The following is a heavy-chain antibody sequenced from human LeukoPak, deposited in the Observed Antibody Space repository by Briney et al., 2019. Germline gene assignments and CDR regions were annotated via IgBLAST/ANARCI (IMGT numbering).Heavy chain of an antibody. D-gene: IGHD3-10*01. Sequence: PGRSLRLSCAASGFTFRNYAMMWVRQAPGQGLEWVAFVANDGGRKTYADSVKSRFTISSDNSDDTLYLQMDSLTAEDTALYYCVRDLMRGSYSLDYWGQGTLVTVSS. J-gene: IGHJ4*02. CDR1: GFTFRNYA. V-gene: IGHV3-30*04. CDR3: VRDLMRGSYSLDY. CDR2: VANDGGRK.